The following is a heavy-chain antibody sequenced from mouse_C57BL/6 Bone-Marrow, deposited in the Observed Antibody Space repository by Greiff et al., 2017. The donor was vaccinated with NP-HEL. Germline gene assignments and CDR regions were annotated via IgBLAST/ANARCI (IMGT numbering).Heavy chain of an antibody. CDR2: IDPSDSYT. J-gene: IGHJ2*01. Sequence: VQLQQPGAELVKPGASVKLSCKASGYTFTSYWMQWVKQRPGQGLEWIVEIDPSDSYTNYNQKFKGKATLTVDTSSSTAYMQLSSLTSEDSAVYYCARWGYFDYWGQGTTLTVSS. CDR3: ARWGYFDY. CDR1: GYTFTSYW. V-gene: IGHV1-50*01.